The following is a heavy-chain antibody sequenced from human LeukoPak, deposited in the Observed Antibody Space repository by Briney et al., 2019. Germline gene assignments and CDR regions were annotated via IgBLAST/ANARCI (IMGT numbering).Heavy chain of an antibody. CDR1: GGSITNYY. Sequence: KPSETLSLTCTVSGGSITNYYWSWIRQPPGKGLEWIASIHYSGSTNYNPSLKSRVTISVDTSRNQFSLKLTSMTAADTAVYYCARGFGEVNRGPSFDYWGQGTLVTVSS. V-gene: IGHV4-59*13. D-gene: IGHD2-21*01. CDR3: ARGFGEVNRGPSFDY. CDR2: IHYSGST. J-gene: IGHJ4*02.